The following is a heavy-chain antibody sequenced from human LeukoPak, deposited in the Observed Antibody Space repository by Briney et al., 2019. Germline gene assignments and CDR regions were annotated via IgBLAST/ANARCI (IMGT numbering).Heavy chain of an antibody. J-gene: IGHJ6*03. CDR3: ARCPTDLRVTTIHSANTNYYYYYMDV. CDR1: GGTFSSYA. V-gene: IGHV1-69*05. CDR2: IIPIFGTA. Sequence: SVKVSCKASGGTFSSYAISWVRQAPGQGLEWMGGIIPIFGTANYAQKFQGRVTITTDESTSTAYMELSSLRSEDTAVYYCARCPTDLRVTTIHSANTNYYYYYMDVWGKGTMVTVSS. D-gene: IGHD4-11*01.